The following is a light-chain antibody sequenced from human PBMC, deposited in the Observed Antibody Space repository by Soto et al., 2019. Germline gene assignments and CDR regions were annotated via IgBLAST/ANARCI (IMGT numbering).Light chain of an antibody. CDR2: LNNDGSH. J-gene: IGLJ2*01. CDR3: QTWGTGFQF. Sequence: QLVLTQSPSASASLGASVKLTCTLSSGHSSYAIAWHQKQPGKGPRYLMDLNNDGSHTKGDGIPDRFSGSSSGADRYLIISGLQSEDEADYYGQTWGTGFQFFGGGTKLTVL. CDR1: SGHSSYA. V-gene: IGLV4-69*01.